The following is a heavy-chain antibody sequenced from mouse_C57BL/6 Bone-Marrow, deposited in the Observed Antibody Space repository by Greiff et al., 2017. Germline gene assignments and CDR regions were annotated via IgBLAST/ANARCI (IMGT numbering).Heavy chain of an antibody. V-gene: IGHV1-69*01. D-gene: IGHD2-4*01. J-gene: IGHJ1*03. CDR3: ARGGASMITPWYFDV. CDR1: GYTFTSYW. CDR2: IDPSDSYT. Sequence: QVQLQQPGAELVMPGASVKLSCKASGYTFTSYWMHWVKQRPGQGLEWIGEIDPSDSYTNYNQKFKGKSTLTVDKSSSTAYMQRSSLTSEDSAVYYCARGGASMITPWYFDVWGTGTTVTVSS.